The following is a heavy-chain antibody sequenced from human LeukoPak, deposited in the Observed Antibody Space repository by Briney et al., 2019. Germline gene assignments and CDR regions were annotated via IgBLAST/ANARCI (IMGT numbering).Heavy chain of an antibody. V-gene: IGHV1-8*02. CDR3: ARLVFSGYDSFDY. Sequence: ASVKVSCKASGYTFTSYDINWVRQATGQGLEWMGWMNPNSGNTGYAQKLQGRVTMTTDTSTSTAYMELRSLRSDDTAVYYCARLVFSGYDSFDYWGQGTLVTVSS. D-gene: IGHD5-12*01. CDR2: MNPNSGNT. J-gene: IGHJ4*02. CDR1: GYTFTSYD.